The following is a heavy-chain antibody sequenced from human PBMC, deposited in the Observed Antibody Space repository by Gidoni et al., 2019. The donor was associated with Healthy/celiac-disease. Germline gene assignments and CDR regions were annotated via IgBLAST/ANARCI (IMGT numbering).Heavy chain of an antibody. Sequence: QLQLQESGSGLVKPSQTLSLTCAVSGASLSSGGYSWSWIRQPPGKGLEWIGYIYHSGSTYYNPSLKSRVTISVDRSKNQFSLKLSSVTAADTAVYYCARTHCSGGSCYSGYFDYWGQGTLVTVSS. CDR3: ARTHCSGGSCYSGYFDY. CDR1: GASLSSGGYS. V-gene: IGHV4-30-2*01. D-gene: IGHD2-15*01. J-gene: IGHJ4*02. CDR2: IYHSGST.